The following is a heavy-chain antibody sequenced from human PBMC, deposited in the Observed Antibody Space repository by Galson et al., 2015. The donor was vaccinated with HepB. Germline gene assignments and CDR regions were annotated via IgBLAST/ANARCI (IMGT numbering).Heavy chain of an antibody. CDR2: IIPILGIA. CDR3: ASGQGGDRGLPGALDI. D-gene: IGHD2-21*02. CDR1: GGTFSSYA. J-gene: IGHJ3*02. V-gene: IGHV1-69*04. Sequence: SVKVSCKASGGTFSSYAISWVRQAPGQGLEWMGRIIPILGIANYAQKFQGRVTITADKSTSTAYMELSSLRSEDTAVYYCASGQGGDRGLPGALDIWGQGTMVTVSS.